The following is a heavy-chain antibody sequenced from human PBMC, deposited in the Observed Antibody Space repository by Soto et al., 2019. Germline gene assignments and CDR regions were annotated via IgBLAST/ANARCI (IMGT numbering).Heavy chain of an antibody. CDR1: GFSLSSTRMA. D-gene: IGHD6-19*01. Sequence: QITLKESGPTLVKPTQTLTLTCTFSGFSLSSTRMAVGWIRQPPGKALEWLALIYWYDDKRYSPFLKSRLTITKDTPKNQVVLTMSNMDPVDTARYYCAHIVVAGLGYYFDYWGQGTLVTVSS. CDR2: IYWYDDK. V-gene: IGHV2-5*01. CDR3: AHIVVAGLGYYFDY. J-gene: IGHJ4*02.